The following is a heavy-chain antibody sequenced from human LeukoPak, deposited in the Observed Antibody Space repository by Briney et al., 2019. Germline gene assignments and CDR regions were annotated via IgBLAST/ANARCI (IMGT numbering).Heavy chain of an antibody. J-gene: IGHJ5*02. Sequence: PSETLSLTCTLSVGAVSTTSHYWGWMRQPPGKGPEWIGSIHYSGSTSYKSSLKSRVTLSVDTSKNQFSLKLMSVTAADTAVYCCARPAPEYCSVTGCWGTWGQGTLVTVAS. D-gene: IGHD2-2*01. CDR1: VGAVSTTSHY. V-gene: IGHV4-39*01. CDR3: ARPAPEYCSVTGCWGT. CDR2: IHYSGST.